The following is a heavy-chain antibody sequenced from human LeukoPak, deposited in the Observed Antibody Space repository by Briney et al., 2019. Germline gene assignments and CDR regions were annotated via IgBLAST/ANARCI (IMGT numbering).Heavy chain of an antibody. CDR3: ARHWGQYYYDSSGSSPSLYLDY. J-gene: IGHJ4*02. V-gene: IGHV5-51*01. CDR2: IYPGDSDT. D-gene: IGHD3-22*01. CDR1: GYSFTSYW. Sequence: GESLKISCKGSGYSFTSYWIGWVRQMPGKGLEWMGIIYPGDSDTRYSPSFQGQVTISADKSISTAYLQWSSLKASDTAMYYCARHWGQYYYDSSGSSPSLYLDYWGQGTLVTVSS.